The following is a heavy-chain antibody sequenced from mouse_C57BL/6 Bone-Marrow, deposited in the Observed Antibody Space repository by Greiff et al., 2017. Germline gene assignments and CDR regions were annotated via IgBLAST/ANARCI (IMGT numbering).Heavy chain of an antibody. D-gene: IGHD2-4*01. CDR3: AREGYDYDYFDY. V-gene: IGHV1-50*01. CDR1: GYTFTSYW. CDR2: IDPSDSYT. J-gene: IGHJ2*01. Sequence: VQLQQSGAELVKPGASVKLSCKASGYTFTSYWMQWVKQRPGQGLEWIGEIDPSDSYTNYNQKFKGKATLTVDTSSSTAYMQLSSLTSEDSAVYYCAREGYDYDYFDYWGQGTTLTVSS.